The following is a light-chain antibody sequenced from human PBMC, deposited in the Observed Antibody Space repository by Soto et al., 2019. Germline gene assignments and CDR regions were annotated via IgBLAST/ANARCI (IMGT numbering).Light chain of an antibody. CDR2: GPS. V-gene: IGKV3-20*01. J-gene: IGKJ1*01. Sequence: EVVLTQSPGTLYLYTGERATLSCRASQSISSSYLAWHQQKPGQAPRLLIYGPSSRATGIPDRFSGSGSGTDFTLTINRLEPEDFAVYYCQQYDSSPRTFGQGTKVDIK. CDR1: QSISSSY. CDR3: QQYDSSPRT.